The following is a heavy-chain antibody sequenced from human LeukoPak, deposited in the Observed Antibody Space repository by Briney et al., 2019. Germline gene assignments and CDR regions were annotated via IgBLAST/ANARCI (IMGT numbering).Heavy chain of an antibody. D-gene: IGHD2-2*01. J-gene: IGHJ6*03. V-gene: IGHV1-69*05. CDR3: ARGYCSSTSCRTYYMDV. CDR1: GYTFTNYY. CDR2: IIPIFGTA. Sequence: ASVKVSCKASGYTFTNYYLHWVRQAPGQGLEWMGGIIPIFGTANYAQKFQGRVTITTDESTSTAYKELSSLRSEDTAVYYCARGYCSSTSCRTYYMDVWGKGTTVTVSS.